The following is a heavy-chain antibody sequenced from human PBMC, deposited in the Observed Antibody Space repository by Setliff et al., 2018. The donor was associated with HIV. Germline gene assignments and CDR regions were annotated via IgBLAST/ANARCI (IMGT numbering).Heavy chain of an antibody. Sequence: SETLSLTCSVSGDSISSGAYYWSWIRQHPVKGLEWIGYIFSSGITYYSPSLHSRVTISLDASKNQFSLNLTSITAADTAVYYCTRDTGGGGFPMDVWGKGTTVTVSS. D-gene: IGHD2-15*01. V-gene: IGHV4-31*03. CDR2: IFSSGIT. CDR3: TRDTGGGGFPMDV. J-gene: IGHJ6*03. CDR1: GDSISSGAYY.